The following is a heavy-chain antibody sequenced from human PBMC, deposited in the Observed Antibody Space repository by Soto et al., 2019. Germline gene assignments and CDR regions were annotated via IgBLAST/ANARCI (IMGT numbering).Heavy chain of an antibody. CDR1: GFTFSSYG. CDR3: AKDYGGHDSSGYYDY. V-gene: IGHV3-30*18. Sequence: PGGSLRLSCAASGFTFSSYGMHWVRQAPGKGLEWVAVISYDGSNKYYADSVKGRFTTSRDNSKNTLYLQMNSLRAEDTAVYYCAKDYGGHDSSGYYDYWGQGTLVTVSS. J-gene: IGHJ4*02. CDR2: ISYDGSNK. D-gene: IGHD3-22*01.